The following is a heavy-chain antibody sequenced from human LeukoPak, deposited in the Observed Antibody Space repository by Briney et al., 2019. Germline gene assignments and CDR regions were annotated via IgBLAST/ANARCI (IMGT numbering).Heavy chain of an antibody. J-gene: IGHJ3*02. V-gene: IGHV3-30*04. CDR2: ISYDGSNK. CDR1: GFPFSSYA. CDR3: ARVANYYDSSGYYYGKGAFDI. D-gene: IGHD3-22*01. Sequence: GGSLRLSCAAYGFPFSSYAMHWVRQAPGKGLEWVAVISYDGSNKYYTDSVKGRFTISRDNSKNTLYLQMNSLRAEDTAVYYCARVANYYDSSGYYYGKGAFDIWGQGTMVTVSS.